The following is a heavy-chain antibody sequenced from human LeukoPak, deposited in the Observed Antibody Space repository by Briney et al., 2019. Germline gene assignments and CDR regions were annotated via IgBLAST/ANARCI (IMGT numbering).Heavy chain of an antibody. D-gene: IGHD4-17*01. CDR2: INPNSGGT. CDR3: ARDGDLRENYYFDY. J-gene: IGHJ4*02. Sequence: ASVKVSCKASGYTFTDYYMHWVRQAPGRGLEWMAWINPNSGGTNYAQNFQGRVTMTRDTSISTAYMELSSLRSDDTAVYFCARDGDLRENYYFDYWGQGTLVTVSS. V-gene: IGHV1-2*02. CDR1: GYTFTDYY.